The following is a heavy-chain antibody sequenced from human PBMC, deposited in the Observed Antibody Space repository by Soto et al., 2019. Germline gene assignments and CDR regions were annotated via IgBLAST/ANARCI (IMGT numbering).Heavy chain of an antibody. CDR3: ATRPWGGGYCSGGSRYPAGDAFDI. CDR2: IYPGDSDT. Sequence: GDALKICCEGSGNSVASYWSGRMRKMTGKGLEWMGNIYPGDSDTRYSPSFQGQVTISADKSISTAYLQWSSLKASDTAMYYCATRPWGGGYCSGGSRYPAGDAFDISGQGTMVTVSS. V-gene: IGHV5-51*01. CDR1: GNSVASYW. J-gene: IGHJ3*02. D-gene: IGHD2-15*01.